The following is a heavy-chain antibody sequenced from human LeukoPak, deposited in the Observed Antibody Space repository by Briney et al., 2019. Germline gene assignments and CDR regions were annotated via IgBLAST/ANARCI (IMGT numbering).Heavy chain of an antibody. D-gene: IGHD4/OR15-4a*01. CDR3: ARRPNIMDV. CDR1: DGSISSRSVY. J-gene: IGHJ6*02. V-gene: IGHV4-39*01. CDR2: IYYSGTS. Sequence: SETLSLTCSVADGSISSRSVYWGWIRQSPGKGLEWIGSIYYSGTSYYNPSLKSRVTISVDTSKNQFSLKLSSVTAADTAVYYCARRPNIMDVWGQGTTVTVSS.